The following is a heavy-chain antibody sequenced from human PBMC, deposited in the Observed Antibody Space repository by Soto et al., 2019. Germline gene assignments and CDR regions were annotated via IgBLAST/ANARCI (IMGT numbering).Heavy chain of an antibody. CDR3: AGMGCCGWFLTDY. Sequence: EVQLVQSGAEVKKPGESLKISCKGSGYSFTSYWIGWVRQMPGKGLEWMGIIYPGDSDTRFSPSFQGQGTSYGDKAISPGFLQWSNPEASDPAMYYFAGMGCCGWFLTDYRGQGTLVTGFS. V-gene: IGHV5-51*01. J-gene: IGHJ4*02. CDR2: IYPGDSDT. CDR1: GYSFTSYW. D-gene: IGHD6-19*01.